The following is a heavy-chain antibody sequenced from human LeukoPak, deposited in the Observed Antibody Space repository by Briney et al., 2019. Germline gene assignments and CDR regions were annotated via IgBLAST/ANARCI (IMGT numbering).Heavy chain of an antibody. CDR2: IKQDGSEK. D-gene: IGHD6-25*01. V-gene: IGHV3-7*04. J-gene: IGHJ4*02. Sequence: PGGSLRLSCAGSGFTFRAYWMTWVRQAPGKGLEWVANIKQDGSEKYYVDSVKGRFTIPRDNAKNSLYLQMNSLRAEDTAVYYCARVLQGLTYYFDYWGQGTLVTVSS. CDR1: GFTFRAYW. CDR3: ARVLQGLTYYFDY.